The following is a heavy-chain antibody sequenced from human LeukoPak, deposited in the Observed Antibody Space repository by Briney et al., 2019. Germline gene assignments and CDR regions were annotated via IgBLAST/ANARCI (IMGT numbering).Heavy chain of an antibody. V-gene: IGHV4-59*01. D-gene: IGHD6-13*01. CDR2: IYYSGST. CDR1: GGSISSYY. J-gene: IGHJ3*02. CDR3: ARDYSSSWYSGAFDI. Sequence: SETLSLTCTVSGGSISSYYWSWIRQPPGKGLEWIGYIYYSGSTNYNPSLKSRVTISVDTSKNQFSLKLSSVTAADTAVYYCARDYSSSWYSGAFDIWGQGTMVTASS.